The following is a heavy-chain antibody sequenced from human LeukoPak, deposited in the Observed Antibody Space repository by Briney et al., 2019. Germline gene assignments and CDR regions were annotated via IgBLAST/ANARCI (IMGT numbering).Heavy chain of an antibody. CDR3: ARALYSSGWPGGFDY. V-gene: IGHV5-51*01. CDR2: IYPGDSDT. J-gene: IGHJ4*02. Sequence: GESLKFSCKGSGYSFTSYWIGWVRQVPGKGLEWMGIIYPGDSDTRYSPSFQGQVTISADKSISTAYLQWSSLKASDTAIYYCARALYSSGWPGGFDYWGQGTLVTVSS. CDR1: GYSFTSYW. D-gene: IGHD6-19*01.